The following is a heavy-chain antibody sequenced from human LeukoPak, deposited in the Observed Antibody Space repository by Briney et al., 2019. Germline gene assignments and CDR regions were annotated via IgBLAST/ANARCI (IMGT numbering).Heavy chain of an antibody. J-gene: IGHJ6*03. D-gene: IGHD6-6*01. CDR3: ARDLPAARPHYYYMDV. Sequence: ASVKVSFKASGYTFTSYGISWVRQAPGQGLECMGWISAYNGNTNYGQKLQGRLAMTTDTSTNTAYMELRSLRSDDTAVYSCARDLPAARPHYYYMDVWGKGTTVTVSS. CDR2: ISAYNGNT. V-gene: IGHV1-18*01. CDR1: GYTFTSYG.